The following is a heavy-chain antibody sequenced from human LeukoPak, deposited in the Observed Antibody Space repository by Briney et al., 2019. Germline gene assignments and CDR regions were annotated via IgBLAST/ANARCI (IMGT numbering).Heavy chain of an antibody. CDR2: IIPNSGGT. CDR3: ARVPLGGFGELFPD. Sequence: ASVTVSCKASGYTFTGYYMHWVRQAPGQGLEWMGWIIPNSGGTNYAQKFQGRVTMTRDTSISTAYMELSRLRSDDTAVYYCARVPLGGFGELFPDWGQGTLVAVSS. D-gene: IGHD3-10*01. CDR1: GYTFTGYY. V-gene: IGHV1-2*02. J-gene: IGHJ4*02.